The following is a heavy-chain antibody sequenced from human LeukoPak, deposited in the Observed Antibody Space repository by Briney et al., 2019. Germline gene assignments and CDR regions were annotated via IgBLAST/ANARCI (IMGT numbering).Heavy chain of an antibody. V-gene: IGHV3-7*01. CDR1: GFTFSSYW. J-gene: IGHJ5*02. CDR2: IKQDGSEK. Sequence: GGSLRLSCAASGFTFSSYWMGWVRQAPGKGLEWVANIKQDGSEKYYVDSVKGRFTISRDNAKNSLYLQMNSLRAEDTAVYYCAREPNTEGGVVRSSWFDPWGQGTLVTVSS. CDR3: AREPNTEGGVVRSSWFDP. D-gene: IGHD2-8*02.